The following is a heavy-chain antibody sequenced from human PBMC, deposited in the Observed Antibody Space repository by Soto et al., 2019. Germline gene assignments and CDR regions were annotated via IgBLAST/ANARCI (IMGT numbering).Heavy chain of an antibody. D-gene: IGHD4-17*01. CDR3: ARDSTVTTIYYYYGMDV. Sequence: NPSETLSLTCTVSGGSVSSGSYYWSWIRQPPGKGLEWIGYIYYSGSTNYNPSLKSRVTISVDTSKNQFSLKLSSVTAADTAVYYCARDSTVTTIYYYYGMDVWGQGTTVTVSS. V-gene: IGHV4-61*01. CDR1: GGSVSSGSYY. J-gene: IGHJ6*02. CDR2: IYYSGST.